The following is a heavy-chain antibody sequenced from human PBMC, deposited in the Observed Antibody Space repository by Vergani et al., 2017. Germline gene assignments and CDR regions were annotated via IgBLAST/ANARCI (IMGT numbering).Heavy chain of an antibody. CDR3: ARDAPYGSGWYGGHYVDY. D-gene: IGHD6-19*01. V-gene: IGHV4-59*01. Sequence: QVQLQESGPGLVKPSETLSLTCTVSGGSISSYYWSWIRQPPGKGLDWIGYIYYSGSTNYNPSLKSRVTISVDTSKNQFSLKLSTGTAADTAVYYWARDAPYGSGWYGGHYVDYWGQGTLVVVSA. CDR2: IYYSGST. J-gene: IGHJ4*02. CDR1: GGSISSYY.